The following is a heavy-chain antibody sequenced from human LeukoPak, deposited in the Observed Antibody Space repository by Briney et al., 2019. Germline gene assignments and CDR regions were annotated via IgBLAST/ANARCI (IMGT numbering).Heavy chain of an antibody. CDR3: ARFYANEWELPH. J-gene: IGHJ4*02. CDR1: GFTFSSYN. CDR2: ISPTSSYT. Sequence: GGSLRLSCAASGFTFSSYNMNWVRQAPGKGLDWVSSISPTSSYTSYTDSVKGRFTISRDNAKNSLYLQMNSLRVEDTAVYYCARFYANEWELPHWGQGTLVTVSS. D-gene: IGHD1-26*01. V-gene: IGHV3-21*01.